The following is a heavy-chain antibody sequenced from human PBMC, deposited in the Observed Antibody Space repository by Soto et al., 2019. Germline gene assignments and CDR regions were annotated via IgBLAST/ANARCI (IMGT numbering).Heavy chain of an antibody. CDR3: ASRVKGTSWLRVY. CDR2: ISSSSSYI. J-gene: IGHJ4*02. Sequence: GESLKISCAASGFTFDEYGMSWVRQAPGKGLEWVSSISSSSSYIYYADSVKGRFTISRDNAKNSLYLQMNSLRAEDTAVYYCASRVKGTSWLRVYWGQGTLVTVSS. CDR1: GFTFDEYG. V-gene: IGHV3-21*01. D-gene: IGHD2-2*01.